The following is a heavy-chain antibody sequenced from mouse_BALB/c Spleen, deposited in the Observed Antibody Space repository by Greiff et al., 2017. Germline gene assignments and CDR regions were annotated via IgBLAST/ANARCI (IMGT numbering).Heavy chain of an antibody. Sequence: QVQLKESGPGLVAPSQSLSITCTASGFSFSSYSVHWVRQPPGKGLEWLGMIWGGGSTAYNSALRSRLSISKDNSKGQVVLIKNSLQTDDTAMYYCARKLEGSSSAMDYWGQGTSVTVSA. CDR2: IWGGGST. CDR1: GFSFSSYS. CDR3: ARKLEGSSSAMDY. V-gene: IGHV2-6-4*01. D-gene: IGHD1-1*01. J-gene: IGHJ4*01.